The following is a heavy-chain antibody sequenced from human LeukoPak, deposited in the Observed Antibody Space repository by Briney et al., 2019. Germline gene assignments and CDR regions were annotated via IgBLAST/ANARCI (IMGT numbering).Heavy chain of an antibody. CDR2: IIPIFGTA. V-gene: IGHV1-69*13. J-gene: IGHJ6*03. CDR3: ARGAGTTPSYYYYYMDV. CDR1: GGTFSSYA. D-gene: IGHD1-1*01. Sequence: ASVKVSCKASGGTFSSYAISWVRQAPGQGLEWMGGIIPIFGTANYAQKFQGRVTITADESTSTAYMELSSLRSENTAVYYCARGAGTTPSYYYYYMDVWGKGTTVTVSS.